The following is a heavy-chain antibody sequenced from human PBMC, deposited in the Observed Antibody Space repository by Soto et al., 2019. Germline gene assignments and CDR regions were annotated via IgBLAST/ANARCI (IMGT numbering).Heavy chain of an antibody. J-gene: IGHJ4*02. D-gene: IGHD3-22*01. CDR1: GYTFTSYG. CDR3: ARGVLYYYDSRGYYTY. Sequence: GASVKVSWKASGYTFTSYGISWVRQAPGQGLEWMGWISAYNGNTNYAQKLQGRVTMTTDTSTSTAYMELRSLRSDDTAVYYCARGVLYYYDSRGYYTYWGQGTLVTVSS. CDR2: ISAYNGNT. V-gene: IGHV1-18*01.